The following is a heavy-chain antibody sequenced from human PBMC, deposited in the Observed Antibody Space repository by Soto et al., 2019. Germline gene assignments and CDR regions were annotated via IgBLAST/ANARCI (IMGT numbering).Heavy chain of an antibody. Sequence: PGESLKISCKGSGYSFTSYWISWVRQMPGKGLEWMGRIDPSDSYTNYSPSFQGHVTISADKSISTAYLQWSSLKASDTAMYYWAAFPFDYGDTDFDYWGQGTRVTVSS. CDR3: AAFPFDYGDTDFDY. J-gene: IGHJ4*02. CDR1: GYSFTSYW. D-gene: IGHD4-17*01. V-gene: IGHV5-10-1*01. CDR2: IDPSDSYT.